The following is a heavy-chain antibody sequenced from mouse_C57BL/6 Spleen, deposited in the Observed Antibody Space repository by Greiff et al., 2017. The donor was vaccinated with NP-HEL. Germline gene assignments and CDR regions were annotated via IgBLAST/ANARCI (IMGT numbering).Heavy chain of an antibody. J-gene: IGHJ2*01. CDR1: GYSITSGYY. V-gene: IGHV3-6*01. CDR3: ARRDYYYGSSYDY. D-gene: IGHD1-1*01. Sequence: EVKLVESGPGLVNPSQSLSLTCSVPGYSITSGYYWNWIRQFPGNKLEWMGYISYDGSNNYNPSLKNRISITRDTSKNQFFLKLNSVTTEDTATYYCARRDYYYGSSYDYWGQGTTLTVSS. CDR2: ISYDGSN.